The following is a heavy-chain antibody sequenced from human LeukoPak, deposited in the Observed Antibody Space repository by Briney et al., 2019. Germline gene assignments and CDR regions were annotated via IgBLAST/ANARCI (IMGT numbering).Heavy chain of an antibody. D-gene: IGHD3-22*01. CDR3: VKETDYYDSSGYADY. CDR2: ISGSGGST. J-gene: IGHJ4*02. CDR1: GFTFSNYA. V-gene: IGHV3-23*01. Sequence: GGSLRLSCAASGFTFSNYAMTWVRQAPGRGLEWVSAISGSGGSTYYADSVKGRFTISRDNSKITLYLQMNSLRAEDTAVYYCVKETDYYDSSGYADYWGQGTLVTVSS.